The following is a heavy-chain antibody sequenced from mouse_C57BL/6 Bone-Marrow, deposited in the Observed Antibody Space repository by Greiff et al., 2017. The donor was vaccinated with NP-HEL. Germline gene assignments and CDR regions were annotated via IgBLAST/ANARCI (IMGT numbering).Heavy chain of an antibody. Sequence: VKQSCKASGYTFTSYWMHWVKQRPGRGLEWIGRIDPNSGGTKYNEKFKSKATLTVDKPSSTAYMQLSSLTSEDSAVYYCAVTTVVARYYFDYWGQGTTLTVSS. CDR2: IDPNSGGT. CDR3: AVTTVVARYYFDY. D-gene: IGHD1-1*01. J-gene: IGHJ2*01. CDR1: GYTFTSYW. V-gene: IGHV1-72*01.